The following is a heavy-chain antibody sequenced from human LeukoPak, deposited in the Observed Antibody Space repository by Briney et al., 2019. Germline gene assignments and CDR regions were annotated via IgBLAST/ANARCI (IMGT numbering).Heavy chain of an antibody. J-gene: IGHJ4*02. Sequence: SETLSLTCTVSGGSISSYYRSWIRQPPGKGLEWIGYIYYSGSTNYNPSLKSRVTISVDTSKNQFSLKLSSVTAADTAVYYCARETTLMGYSSGLGFNYWGQGTPVTVSS. CDR2: IYYSGST. CDR1: GGSISSYY. CDR3: ARETTLMGYSSGLGFNY. V-gene: IGHV4-59*01. D-gene: IGHD6-19*01.